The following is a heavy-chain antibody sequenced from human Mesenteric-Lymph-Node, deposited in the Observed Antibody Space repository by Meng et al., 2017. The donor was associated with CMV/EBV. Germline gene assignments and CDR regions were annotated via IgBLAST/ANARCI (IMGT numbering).Heavy chain of an antibody. Sequence: GESLKISCAASGFSFSSYGMHWVRQAPGKGLDWVAFIRSDGRKKYYADSVKGRFTISRDNSKNTLFLQMNSLRAEDTAVYYCAKGDVVVPAATFDYWGQGTLVTVSS. CDR3: AKGDVVVPAATFDY. J-gene: IGHJ4*02. V-gene: IGHV3-30*02. CDR1: GFSFSSYG. CDR2: IRSDGRKK. D-gene: IGHD2-2*01.